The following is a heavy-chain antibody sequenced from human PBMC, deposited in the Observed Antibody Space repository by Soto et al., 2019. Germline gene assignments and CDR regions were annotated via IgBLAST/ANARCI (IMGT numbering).Heavy chain of an antibody. CDR1: GFTFSNAW. Sequence: GGSLRLSCAASGFTFSNAWMNWVRQAPGKGLEWVGRIKSKTDGGTTDYAAPVKGRFTISRDDSKNTLYLQMNSLKTEDTAVYYCTTDRESGSYPPFDYWGQGTLVTVSS. V-gene: IGHV3-15*07. CDR2: IKSKTDGGTT. J-gene: IGHJ4*02. D-gene: IGHD1-26*01. CDR3: TTDRESGSYPPFDY.